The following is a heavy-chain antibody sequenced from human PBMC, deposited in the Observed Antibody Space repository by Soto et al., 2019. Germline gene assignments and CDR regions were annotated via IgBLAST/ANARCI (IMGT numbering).Heavy chain of an antibody. V-gene: IGHV3-23*01. Sequence: PGGSLRLSCAASGFIFSTYAMNWVRQSPGEGLEWVSAISSSGGTTFYAESGRGRFTISRDNSVNTLYLQMSSLRTEDTAVYYCAQPRGYGVFDDVEIWGQGTMVKVSS. J-gene: IGHJ3*02. CDR2: ISSSGGTT. CDR3: AQPRGYGVFDDVEI. D-gene: IGHD4-17*01. CDR1: GFIFSTYA.